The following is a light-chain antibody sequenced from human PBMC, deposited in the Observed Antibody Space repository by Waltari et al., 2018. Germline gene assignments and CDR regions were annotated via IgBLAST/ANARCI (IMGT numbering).Light chain of an antibody. CDR3: SSYTSSSTVV. V-gene: IGLV2-14*01. Sequence: GQSITISCTGTSSDVGGYNYVSWYQQHPGNAPKLTIYQVTNRPSGVSNRFSGSKSGYTASLTISGLQAEDEADYYCSSYTSSSTVVFGGGTKVTVL. J-gene: IGLJ2*01. CDR1: SSDVGGYNY. CDR2: QVT.